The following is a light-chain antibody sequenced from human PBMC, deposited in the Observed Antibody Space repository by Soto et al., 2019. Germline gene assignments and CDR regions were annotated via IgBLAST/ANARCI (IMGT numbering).Light chain of an antibody. CDR2: AAS. J-gene: IGKJ5*01. Sequence: DIQMTQSPSSLSASVGDRVTITCRASQSISSYLNWYQQKPGKAPKLLIYAASSLQSGVPSRFSGSGSGTDFTLTISSLQPEDFATYYCQQSYSTITVGQGKRLEIK. V-gene: IGKV1-39*01. CDR3: QQSYSTIT. CDR1: QSISSY.